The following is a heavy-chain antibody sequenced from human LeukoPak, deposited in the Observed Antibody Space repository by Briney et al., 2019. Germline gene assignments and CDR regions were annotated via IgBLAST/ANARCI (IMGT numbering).Heavy chain of an antibody. CDR3: ARGSSRGSYAIPIL. D-gene: IGHD1-26*01. CDR1: GGSISSYY. J-gene: IGHJ4*02. V-gene: IGHV4-59*01. Sequence: SETLSLTCTVSGGSISSYYWSWIRQPPGKGLEWIGYIYYSGSTNYNPSLKSRVTISVDTSKNQFSLKLSSVTAADTAVYYCARGSSRGSYAIPILWGQGTLVTLSS. CDR2: IYYSGST.